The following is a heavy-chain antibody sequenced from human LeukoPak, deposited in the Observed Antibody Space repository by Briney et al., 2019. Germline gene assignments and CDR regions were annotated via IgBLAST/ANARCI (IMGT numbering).Heavy chain of an antibody. CDR3: ARQVEYCSSTSCYNFQH. CDR2: IYPGDSDT. CDR1: GYSFTSYW. V-gene: IGHV5-51*01. D-gene: IGHD2-2*02. J-gene: IGHJ1*01. Sequence: KPGESLKISCKGSGYSFTSYWIGWVRQMPGKGLEWMGIIYPGDSDTRYSPSFQGQVTIPADKSISAAYLQWSSLKASDTAMYYCARQVEYCSSTSCYNFQHWGQGTLVTVSS.